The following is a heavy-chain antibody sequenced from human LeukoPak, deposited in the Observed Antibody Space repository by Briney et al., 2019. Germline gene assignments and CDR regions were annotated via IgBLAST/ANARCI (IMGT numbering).Heavy chain of an antibody. CDR2: ITGSDGST. D-gene: IGHD2-15*01. CDR3: ARCYCSGGSCYYFDS. CDR1: GFTFSNYA. V-gene: IGHV3-23*01. J-gene: IGHJ4*02. Sequence: GGSLRLSCAASGFTFSNYAMTWVRQVPGKGLEWVSGITGSDGSTDYADSVKGRFTISRDNSKDTLYLQMNSLTDADTAIYLCARCYCSGGSCYYFDSWGQGTLATVSS.